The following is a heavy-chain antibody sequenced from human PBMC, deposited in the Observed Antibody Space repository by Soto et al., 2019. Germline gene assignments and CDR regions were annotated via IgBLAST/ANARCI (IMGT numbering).Heavy chain of an antibody. J-gene: IGHJ4*02. CDR1: GFTFSSYA. D-gene: IGHD3-16*01. CDR3: ARAYEGDYFDY. Sequence: PAGSLRLSCAASGFTFSSYAMHWVRQAPGKGLEWVAVISYDGSNKYYADSVKGRFTISRDNSKNTLYLQMNSLRAEDTAVYYCARAYEGDYFDYWGQGTLVTVSS. CDR2: ISYDGSNK. V-gene: IGHV3-30-3*01.